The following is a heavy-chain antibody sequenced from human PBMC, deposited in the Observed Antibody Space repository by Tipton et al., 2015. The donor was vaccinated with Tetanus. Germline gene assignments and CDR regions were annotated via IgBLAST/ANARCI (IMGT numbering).Heavy chain of an antibody. D-gene: IGHD3-3*01. CDR1: GFTFSSYA. CDR3: AKAGDCDFGSGYYTRPFYYFDY. V-gene: IGHV3-23*01. Sequence: SLRLSCAASGFTFSSYAMSWVRQAPGKGLEWVSAISGSGGSTYYADSVKGRFTISRDNSKNTLYLQMNSLRAEDTAVYYCAKAGDCDFGSGYYTRPFYYFDYWGQGTLVTVSA. J-gene: IGHJ4*02. CDR2: ISGSGGST.